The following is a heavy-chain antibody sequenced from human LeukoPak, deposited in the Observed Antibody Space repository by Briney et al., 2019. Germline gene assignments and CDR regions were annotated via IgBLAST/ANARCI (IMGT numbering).Heavy chain of an antibody. D-gene: IGHD3-16*01. CDR1: GYTFTGYY. V-gene: IGHV1-2*02. CDR2: INPNSGDT. J-gene: IGHJ4*02. CDR3: ATQRGSYLWGTDFDY. Sequence: ASVKVSCKASGYTFTGYYMHWVRQAPGQGLEWMGWINPNSGDTKYAQKFQGRVTMTRDTSISTAYMELSRLRSDDTAVYYCATQRGSYLWGTDFDYWGQGTLVTVSS.